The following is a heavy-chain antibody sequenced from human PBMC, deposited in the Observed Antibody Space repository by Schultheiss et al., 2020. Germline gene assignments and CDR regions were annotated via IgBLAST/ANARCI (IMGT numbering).Heavy chain of an antibody. J-gene: IGHJ6*02. CDR1: GFTFSSYA. CDR3: AREGEEYTIFGVVKYYYYGMDV. V-gene: IGHV3-23*01. CDR2: ISGSGGTT. D-gene: IGHD3-3*01. Sequence: GGSLRLSCAASGFTFSSYAMSWVRQAPGKGLEWVSAISGSGGTTYYADSVKGRFTISRENAKNSLYLQMNSLRAEDTAVYYCAREGEEYTIFGVVKYYYYGMDVWGQGTTVTVSS.